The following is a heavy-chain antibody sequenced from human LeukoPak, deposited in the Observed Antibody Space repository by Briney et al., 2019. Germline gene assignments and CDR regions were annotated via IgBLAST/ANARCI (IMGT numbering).Heavy chain of an antibody. CDR2: ISSSSGHI. CDR1: GFTFSSHN. V-gene: IGHV3-21*01. D-gene: IGHD6-19*01. Sequence: GGSLRLSCAASGFTFSSHNMNWVRQPPGKGLEWVSSISSSSGHIHYADSVKGRFTISRDNANNPLYLQMNSLRDEDTAVYYCARDPGTVADPYFDYWGQGSLVTVSS. J-gene: IGHJ4*02. CDR3: ARDPGTVADPYFDY.